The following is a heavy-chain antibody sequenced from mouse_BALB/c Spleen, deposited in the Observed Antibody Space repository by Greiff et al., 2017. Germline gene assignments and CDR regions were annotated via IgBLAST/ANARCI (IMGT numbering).Heavy chain of an antibody. CDR2: INPSTGYT. V-gene: IGHV1-7*01. D-gene: IGHD2-4*01. Sequence: VQLQQSGAELAKPGASVKMSCKASGYTFTSYWMHWVKQRPGQGLEWIGYINPSTGYTEYNQKFKDKATLTADKSSSTAYMQLSSLTSEDSAVYYCAKRMIPFYFDYWGQGTTLTVSS. CDR3: AKRMIPFYFDY. CDR1: GYTFTSYW. J-gene: IGHJ2*01.